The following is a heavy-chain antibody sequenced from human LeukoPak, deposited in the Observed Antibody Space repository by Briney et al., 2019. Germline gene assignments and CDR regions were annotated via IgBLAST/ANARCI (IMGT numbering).Heavy chain of an antibody. Sequence: GGSLRLSCAASGFTFSSYGMHWVRQAPGKGLEWVAFIRYDGSNKYYADSVKGRFTISRDNSKNTLYLQMNSLRAEDTAVYYCAKDLPIDGSGSYLFDYWGQGTLVTVSS. CDR1: GFTFSSYG. CDR2: IRYDGSNK. V-gene: IGHV3-30*02. CDR3: AKDLPIDGSGSYLFDY. J-gene: IGHJ4*02. D-gene: IGHD1-26*01.